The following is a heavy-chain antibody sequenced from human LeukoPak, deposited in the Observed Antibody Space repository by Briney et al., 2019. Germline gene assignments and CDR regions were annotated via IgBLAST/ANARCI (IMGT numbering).Heavy chain of an antibody. CDR2: IYYTESI. V-gene: IGHV4-39*07. CDR1: GGSINNSSSY. D-gene: IGHD2-21*01. Sequence: PSETLSLTCTVSGGSINNSSSYWGWIRQPPGKGLEWVGSIYYTESIFYNPSLKSRLTMSLDTSKNQISLKLSSVTAADTAVYYCARDKPKRLLVGIDYWGQGTLVTVSS. J-gene: IGHJ4*02. CDR3: ARDKPKRLLVGIDY.